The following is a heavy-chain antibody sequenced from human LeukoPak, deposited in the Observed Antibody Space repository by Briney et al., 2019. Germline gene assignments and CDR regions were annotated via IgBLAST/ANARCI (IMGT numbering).Heavy chain of an antibody. CDR1: GFTFSSYA. CDR2: ISYDGSNK. D-gene: IGHD5-24*01. V-gene: IGHV3-30*04. CDR3: ARWLQLRGFDY. Sequence: GESLRLSCAASGFTFSSYAMHWVRQAPGKGLEWVAVISYDGSNKYYADSVKGRFTISRDNSKNTLYLQMNSLRAEDTAVYYCARWLQLRGFDYWGQGTLVTVSS. J-gene: IGHJ4*02.